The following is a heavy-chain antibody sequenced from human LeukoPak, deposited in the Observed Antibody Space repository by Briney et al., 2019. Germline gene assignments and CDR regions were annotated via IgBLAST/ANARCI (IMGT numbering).Heavy chain of an antibody. V-gene: IGHV3-30-3*01. CDR3: AKVRGIAAAAY. CDR2: ISYDGSNK. D-gene: IGHD6-13*01. CDR1: GFTFSNYA. J-gene: IGHJ4*02. Sequence: PGRSLRLSCAASGFTFSNYAMHWVRQAPGKGLEWVAVISYDGSNKYYADSVKGRFTISRDNSKNTLYLQMNSLRAEDTAVYYCAKVRGIAAAAYWGQGTLVTVSS.